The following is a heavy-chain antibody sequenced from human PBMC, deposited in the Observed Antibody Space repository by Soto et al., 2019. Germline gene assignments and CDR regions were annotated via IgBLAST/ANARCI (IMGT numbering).Heavy chain of an antibody. V-gene: IGHV4-31*03. CDR2: IYYSGST. Sequence: QVQLQESGPGLVKPSQTLSLTCTVSGGSISSGGYYWSWIRQHPGKGLEWIGYIYYSGSTYYNPSLKSRVTISVDTSKNQFSLKLSSVTAADTAVYYCARGGDVITMVRGVTETYYFDYWGQGTLVTVSS. CDR3: ARGGDVITMVRGVTETYYFDY. D-gene: IGHD3-10*01. J-gene: IGHJ4*02. CDR1: GGSISSGGYY.